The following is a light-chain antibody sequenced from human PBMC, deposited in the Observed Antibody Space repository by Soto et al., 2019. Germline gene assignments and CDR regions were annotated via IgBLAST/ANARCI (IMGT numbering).Light chain of an antibody. CDR1: QSLVNSDGNTY. Sequence: DVVMTQSPLSLPVTLGQPASISCRSSQSLVNSDGNTYLTWFQQRPGQSPRRLIYKVSNRDSGVPDRFSGSGSGTDFTLKISRVEAEDVGVYYCMEGTFWPKTFGQGTKLEIK. J-gene: IGKJ2*01. CDR3: MEGTFWPKT. V-gene: IGKV2-30*01. CDR2: KVS.